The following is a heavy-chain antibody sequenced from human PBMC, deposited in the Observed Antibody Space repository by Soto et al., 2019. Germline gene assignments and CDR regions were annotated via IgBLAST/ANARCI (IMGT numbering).Heavy chain of an antibody. Sequence: GGSLRLSCAASGFTFSSYSMNWVRQAPGKGLEWVSYISSSSSTIYYADSVKGRFTISRDNAKNSLYLQMNSLRAEDTAVYYCARTMVRGVITATYTKPYYYYYMDVWGKLTTVTVSS. CDR2: ISSSSSTI. V-gene: IGHV3-48*01. D-gene: IGHD3-10*01. J-gene: IGHJ6*03. CDR3: ARTMVRGVITATYTKPYYYYYMDV. CDR1: GFTFSSYS.